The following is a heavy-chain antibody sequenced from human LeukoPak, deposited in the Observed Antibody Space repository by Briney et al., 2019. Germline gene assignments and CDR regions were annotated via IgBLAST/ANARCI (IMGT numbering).Heavy chain of an antibody. Sequence: PSETLSLTCSVSGGSISTYYWNWLRQPAGKGLEWIGRIYTSGSTNYNASPKSRVTLSLDTSKNQFSLKLTSVTAADTAVYYCARWITTQGTFDIWAQGTMVTVSS. J-gene: IGHJ3*02. CDR2: IYTSGST. CDR1: GGSISTYY. D-gene: IGHD1-1*01. V-gene: IGHV4-4*07. CDR3: ARWITTQGTFDI.